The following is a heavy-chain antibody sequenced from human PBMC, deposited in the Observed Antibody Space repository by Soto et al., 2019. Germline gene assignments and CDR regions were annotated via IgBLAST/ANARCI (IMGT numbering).Heavy chain of an antibody. CDR1: GYTFTGYY. CDR3: ARTPGYSSSWYFDY. Sequence: VKVSCKASGYTFTGYYMHWVRQAPGQGLEWMGWINPNSGGTNYAQKFQGWVTMTRDTSISTAYMELSRLRSDDTAVYYCARTPGYSSSWYFDYWGQGTLVTVSS. V-gene: IGHV1-2*04. D-gene: IGHD6-13*01. J-gene: IGHJ4*02. CDR2: INPNSGGT.